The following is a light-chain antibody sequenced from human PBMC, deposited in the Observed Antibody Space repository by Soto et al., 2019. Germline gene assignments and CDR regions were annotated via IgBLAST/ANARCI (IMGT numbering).Light chain of an antibody. Sequence: EIVLTQSPGTLSLSPGERATLSCRASQSVSYYLAWYQQKPGQAPRLLIYDASSRATGVPARFSGSGSGTDFTLTISSLEPEDFAVYYCQQYGSSGTFGQGTKVDIK. CDR2: DAS. CDR3: QQYGSSGT. CDR1: QSVSYY. V-gene: IGKV3-20*01. J-gene: IGKJ1*01.